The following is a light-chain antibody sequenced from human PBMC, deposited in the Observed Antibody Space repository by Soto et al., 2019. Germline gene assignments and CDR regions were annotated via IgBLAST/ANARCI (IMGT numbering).Light chain of an antibody. Sequence: QSVLTQPPSVSGAQGQIVTISCTGSSSNIGAGSDVHWYQQSPGRVPKLLVYGNKHRPSGVPDRFSASKSGTSASLAITGLQADDEADYYCQSYDNNLRGVLFGGGTQLTVL. CDR1: SSNIGAGSD. V-gene: IGLV1-40*01. CDR3: QSYDNNLRGVL. J-gene: IGLJ2*01. CDR2: GNK.